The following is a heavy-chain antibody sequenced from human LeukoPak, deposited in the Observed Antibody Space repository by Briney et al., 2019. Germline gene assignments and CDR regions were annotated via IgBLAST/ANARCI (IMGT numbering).Heavy chain of an antibody. CDR1: GGSISSTSYQ. Sequence: SETLSLTCSVSGGSISSTSYQWGWIRQPPGQGLEWIASIFYSGSTSYNPSLKGRVTVSVDTSKNQFSLKLSSVTAADTAVYYCARTTMVRGTYYMDVWGKGTTVTISS. CDR2: IFYSGST. CDR3: ARTTMVRGTYYMDV. D-gene: IGHD3-10*01. J-gene: IGHJ6*03. V-gene: IGHV4-39*07.